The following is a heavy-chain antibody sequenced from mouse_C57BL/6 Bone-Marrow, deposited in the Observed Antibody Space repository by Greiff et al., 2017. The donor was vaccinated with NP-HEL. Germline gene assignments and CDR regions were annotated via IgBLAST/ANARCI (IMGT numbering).Heavy chain of an antibody. CDR1: GYTFTSYG. CDR2: IYPRSGNT. J-gene: IGHJ4*01. CDR3: ARGIPMTTVVRAMDD. D-gene: IGHD1-1*01. V-gene: IGHV1-81*01. Sequence: QVQLQQSGAELARPGASVKLSCKASGYTFTSYGISWVKQRTGQGLEWIGEIYPRSGNTYYNEKFKGKATLTADKSSSTAYMELRSLTSEDSAVYFCARGIPMTTVVRAMDDWGQGTSVTVSS.